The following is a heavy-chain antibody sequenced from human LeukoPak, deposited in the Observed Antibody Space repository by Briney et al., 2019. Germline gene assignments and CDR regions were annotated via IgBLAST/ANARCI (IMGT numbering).Heavy chain of an antibody. V-gene: IGHV1-2*02. D-gene: IGHD6-19*01. CDR3: ASFSSGWLDDGAFDI. CDR1: GYTFTGYY. Sequence: GASVKVSCKASGYTFTGYYLHWVRQAPGQGLEWMGWMNPSSGGTNYAQKFQGRVTMTRDTSISTAYMELSRLRSDDTAVYYCASFSSGWLDDGAFDIWGQGTMVTVSS. CDR2: MNPSSGGT. J-gene: IGHJ3*02.